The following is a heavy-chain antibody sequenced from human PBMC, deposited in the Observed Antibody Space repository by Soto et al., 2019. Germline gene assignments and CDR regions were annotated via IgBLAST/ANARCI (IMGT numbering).Heavy chain of an antibody. Sequence: LTGARSVGNVSSSSYYWGQIRKPPGKGREWIGSIYYSGSTYYSPSLKSRVTIAVDTSKNQFSLKLSSVTAADTAAYYCARDPSSSWYRNYYYGMDVWGQGTTVTVS. D-gene: IGHD6-13*01. CDR2: IYYSGST. CDR3: ARDPSSSWYRNYYYGMDV. J-gene: IGHJ6*02. CDR1: VGNVSSSSYY. V-gene: IGHV4-39*07.